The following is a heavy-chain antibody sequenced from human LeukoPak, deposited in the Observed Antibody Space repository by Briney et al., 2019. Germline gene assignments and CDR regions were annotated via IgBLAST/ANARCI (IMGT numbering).Heavy chain of an antibody. CDR1: GFTFSSYG. Sequence: GGSLRLSCAASGFTFSSYGMHWVRQAPGKGLEGVAVIWYDGSNKYYADSVKGRFTISRDNSKNTLYLQMNSLRAEDTAVYYCARDRRTTYPFDYWGQGTLVTVSS. V-gene: IGHV3-33*01. J-gene: IGHJ4*02. CDR3: ARDRRTTYPFDY. CDR2: IWYDGSNK. D-gene: IGHD1-1*01.